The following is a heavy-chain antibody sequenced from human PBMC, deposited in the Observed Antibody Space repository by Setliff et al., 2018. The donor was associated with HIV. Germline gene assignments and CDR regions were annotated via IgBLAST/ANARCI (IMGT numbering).Heavy chain of an antibody. Sequence: PSETLSLTCTVSGGSISNSDFYWGWIRQSPGKGLEWIGSIYYRGATYYNPTLQSRVTISADTSKNQFSLNLTSVTAADTAVYYCASRIYYYDSNNFLREEGFDPWGQGTLVTVSS. V-gene: IGHV4-39*01. J-gene: IGHJ5*02. CDR3: ASRIYYYDSNNFLREEGFDP. CDR1: GGSISNSDFY. CDR2: IYYRGAT. D-gene: IGHD3-22*01.